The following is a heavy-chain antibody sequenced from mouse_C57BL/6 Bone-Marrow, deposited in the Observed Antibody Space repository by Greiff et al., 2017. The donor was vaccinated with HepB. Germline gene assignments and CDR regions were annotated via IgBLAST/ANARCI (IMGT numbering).Heavy chain of an antibody. CDR3: TWLLRVAY. J-gene: IGHJ3*01. CDR2: IYPRSGNT. CDR1: GYTFTSYG. D-gene: IGHD2-3*01. Sequence: VQRVESGAELARPGASVKLSCKASGYTFTSYGISWVKQRTGQGLEWIGEIYPRSGNTYYNEKFKGKATLTADKSSSTAYMELRSLTSEDSAVYFCTWLLRVAYWGQGTLVTVSA. V-gene: IGHV1-81*01.